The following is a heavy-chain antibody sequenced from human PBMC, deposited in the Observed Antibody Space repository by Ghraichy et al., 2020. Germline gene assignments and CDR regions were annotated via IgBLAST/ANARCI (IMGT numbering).Heavy chain of an antibody. CDR1: GGSISSYY. V-gene: IGHV4-59*08. CDR3: VRHSPLGYFDY. D-gene: IGHD7-27*01. CDR2: IYYSGST. Sequence: SQTLSLTCTVSGGSISSYYWSWIRQPPGKGLEWIGYIYYSGSTNYNPSLKSRVTISVDTSKNQFSLKLSSVTAADTAVYYCVRHSPLGYFDYWGQGTLVTVSS. J-gene: IGHJ4*02.